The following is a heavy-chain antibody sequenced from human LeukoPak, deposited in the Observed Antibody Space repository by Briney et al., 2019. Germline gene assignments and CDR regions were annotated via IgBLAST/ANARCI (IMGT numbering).Heavy chain of an antibody. Sequence: PGGSLRLSCAASGFSFISYGMHWVRQAPGKGLEWVGVISDDGRSKDYAGSVKGRFTISRDNSKDTLYLQMNSLRAEDTAVYYCAKRPSDYGDYVSYFDYWGQGTLVTVSP. CDR2: ISDDGRSK. V-gene: IGHV3-30*18. J-gene: IGHJ4*02. D-gene: IGHD4-17*01. CDR3: AKRPSDYGDYVSYFDY. CDR1: GFSFISYG.